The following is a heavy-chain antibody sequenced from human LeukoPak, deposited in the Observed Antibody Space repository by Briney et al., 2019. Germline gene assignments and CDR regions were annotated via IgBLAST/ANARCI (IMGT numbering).Heavy chain of an antibody. D-gene: IGHD3-16*01. Sequence: GRSLRLSCAASGFTFSSYGMHWVRQAPGKGLEWVAVILNDGSQEKYTDSVKGRFTISRDNSKNTLFLQMNSLRAEDTAVYYCARNDALGDNALDIWGQGTMVTVSS. J-gene: IGHJ3*02. CDR3: ARNDALGDNALDI. V-gene: IGHV3-33*01. CDR2: ILNDGSQE. CDR1: GFTFSSYG.